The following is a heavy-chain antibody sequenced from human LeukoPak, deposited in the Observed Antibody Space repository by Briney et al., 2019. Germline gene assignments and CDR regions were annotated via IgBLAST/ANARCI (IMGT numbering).Heavy chain of an antibody. CDR2: IIPILGIA. CDR1: GGTFSSYT. CDR3: ASSGSGPNDY. Sequence: SVKVSRKASGGTFSSYTISWVRQAPGQGLEWMGRIIPILGIANYAQKFQGRVTITADKSASTAYMELSSLRSEDTAVYYCASSGSGPNDYWGQGTLVTVSS. D-gene: IGHD1-26*01. J-gene: IGHJ4*02. V-gene: IGHV1-69*02.